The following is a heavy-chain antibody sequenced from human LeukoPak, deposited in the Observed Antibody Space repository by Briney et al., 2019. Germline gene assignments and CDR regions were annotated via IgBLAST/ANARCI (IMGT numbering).Heavy chain of an antibody. CDR1: GGTFSSYA. CDR3: ARDLRGYCSGGSCYIDY. J-gene: IGHJ4*02. D-gene: IGHD2-15*01. CDR2: ITPILGIA. Sequence: ASVKVSCKASGGTFSSYAISWVRQAPGQGLEWMGRITPILGIANYAQKFQGRVTITADKSTSTAYMELSSLRSEDTAVYYCARDLRGYCSGGSCYIDYWGQGTLVTVSS. V-gene: IGHV1-69*04.